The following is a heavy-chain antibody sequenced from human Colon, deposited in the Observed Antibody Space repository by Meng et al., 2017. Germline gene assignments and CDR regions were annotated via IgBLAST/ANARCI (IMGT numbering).Heavy chain of an antibody. CDR1: GASVSSGNHY. CDR2: VDYSGST. Sequence: QGHLQGSGPGLLRPSETLSLTCTVSGASVSSGNHYWSWIRQPPGKGLEYIAYVDYSGSTHYNPSLKSRVTMSVDTSKKQLSLKLSSVTAADTAVYYCAGGPWEFDYWGQGTLVTVSS. J-gene: IGHJ4*02. V-gene: IGHV4-61*01. CDR3: AGGPWEFDY. D-gene: IGHD1-26*01.